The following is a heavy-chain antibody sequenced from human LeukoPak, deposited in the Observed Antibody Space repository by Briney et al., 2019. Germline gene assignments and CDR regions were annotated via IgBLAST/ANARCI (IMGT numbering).Heavy chain of an antibody. CDR1: GDSISSTH. CDR3: ARGSYDSSGYPFDY. V-gene: IGHV4-4*07. Sequence: SETLSLTCTVSGDSISSTHWSWIRQPAGKGLEWIGRIYTNGGTDYNPSLKSRVTISVDTSKNQFSLKLSSVTAADTAVYYCARGSYDSSGYPFDYWGQGTLVTVSS. CDR2: IYTNGGT. J-gene: IGHJ4*02. D-gene: IGHD3-22*01.